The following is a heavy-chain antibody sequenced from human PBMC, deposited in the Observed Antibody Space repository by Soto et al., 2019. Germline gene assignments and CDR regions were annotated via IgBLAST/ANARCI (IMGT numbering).Heavy chain of an antibody. V-gene: IGHV4-4*02. CDR3: ARDVSPGSSSLYLDAFDI. J-gene: IGHJ3*02. Sequence: SETLSLTCAVSGGSISSSNWWSWVRQPPGKGLEWIGEIYHSGSTNYNPSLKSRVTISVDKSKNQFSLKLSSVTAADTAVYYCARDVSPGSSSLYLDAFDIWGQGTMVTVSS. CDR2: IYHSGST. CDR1: GGSISSSNW. D-gene: IGHD6-13*01.